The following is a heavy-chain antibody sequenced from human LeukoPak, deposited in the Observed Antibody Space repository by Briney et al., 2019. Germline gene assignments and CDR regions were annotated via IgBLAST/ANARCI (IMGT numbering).Heavy chain of an antibody. J-gene: IGHJ4*02. V-gene: IGHV4-59*12. CDR2: IYYSGST. CDR3: ARDSPNPEDTAMVFFDY. Sequence: SETLSLTCTVSGGSISSYYWSWIRQPPGKGLEWIGYIYYSGSTNYNPSLKSRVTISVDTSKNQFSLKLSSVTAADTAVYYCARDSPNPEDTAMVFFDYWGQGTLVTVSS. CDR1: GGSISSYY. D-gene: IGHD5-18*01.